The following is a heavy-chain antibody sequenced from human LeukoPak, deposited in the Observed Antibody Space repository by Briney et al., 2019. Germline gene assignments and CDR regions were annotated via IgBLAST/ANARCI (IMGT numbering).Heavy chain of an antibody. Sequence: GGSLRLSCATSGFTFSSCAMSWARQTPGKGLEWVSFISDSSAGDSTYYADSVRGRFTISRDSSKSTLYLQMNSLRAEDMALYYCTKVSTTGVGGRGYFDQWGQGTQVTVSS. D-gene: IGHD1-1*01. CDR3: TKVSTTGVGGRGYFDQ. V-gene: IGHV3-23*01. CDR1: GFTFSSCA. J-gene: IGHJ4*02. CDR2: ISDSSAGDST.